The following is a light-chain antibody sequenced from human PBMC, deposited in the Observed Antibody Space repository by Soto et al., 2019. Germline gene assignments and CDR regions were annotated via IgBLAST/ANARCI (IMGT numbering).Light chain of an antibody. V-gene: IGKV3-15*01. CDR2: GAS. J-gene: IGKJ1*01. CDR3: QQYNNWWT. CDR1: QSVNTN. Sequence: EIVMTQSPATLSVSPGERATLSCRASQSVNTNLAWYQQKPGQVPRLLIYGASTRATGIPARFSGSGSGTEFTLTISSLQSEDFEVYYCQQYNNWWTFGQGTKVEIK.